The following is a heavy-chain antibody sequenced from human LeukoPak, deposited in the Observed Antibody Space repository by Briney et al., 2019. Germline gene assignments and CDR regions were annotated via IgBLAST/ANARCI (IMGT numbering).Heavy chain of an antibody. J-gene: IGHJ3*02. V-gene: IGHV4-34*01. Sequence: SETLSLTCAVYGGSFSGYYWGWIRQPPGKGLEWIGEINHSGSTNYNPSLKSRVTISVDTSKNQFSLKLSSVTAVDTAVYYCARSGAIWFGDFDIWGQGTMVTVSS. CDR2: INHSGST. D-gene: IGHD3-10*01. CDR1: GGSFSGYY. CDR3: ARSGAIWFGDFDI.